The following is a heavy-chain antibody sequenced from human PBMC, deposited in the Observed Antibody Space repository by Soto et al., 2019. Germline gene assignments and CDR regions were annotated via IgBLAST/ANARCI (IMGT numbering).Heavy chain of an antibody. J-gene: IGHJ6*02. D-gene: IGHD2-15*01. CDR2: FDPEDGET. Sequence: ASVKVSCKVSGYTLTELSMHWVRQAPGKGLEWMGGFDPEDGETIYAQKFQGRVTMTEDTSTDTAYMELSSLRSEDTAVYYCATGLYCSGGSCYSRALAYYGMDVWGQ. V-gene: IGHV1-24*01. CDR3: ATGLYCSGGSCYSRALAYYGMDV. CDR1: GYTLTELS.